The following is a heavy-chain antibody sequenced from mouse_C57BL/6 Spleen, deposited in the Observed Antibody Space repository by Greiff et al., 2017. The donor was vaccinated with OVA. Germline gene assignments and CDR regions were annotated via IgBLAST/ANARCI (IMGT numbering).Heavy chain of an antibody. V-gene: IGHV1-52*01. Sequence: QVQLQQPGAELVRPGSSVKLSCKASGYTFTSYWMHWGKQRPIQGLEWIGNIDPSDSETHYNQKFKDKATLTVDKSSSTAYMQLSSLTSEDSAVYYCARDTTVVDFDVWGTGTTVTVSS. D-gene: IGHD1-1*02. CDR1: GYTFTSYW. CDR3: ARDTTVVDFDV. J-gene: IGHJ1*03. CDR2: IDPSDSET.